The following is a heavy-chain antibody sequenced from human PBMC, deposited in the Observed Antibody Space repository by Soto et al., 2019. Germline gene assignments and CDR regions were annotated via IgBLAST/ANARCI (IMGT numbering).Heavy chain of an antibody. CDR3: ARAFNSPGDFDY. J-gene: IGHJ4*02. CDR1: GGSISSGGYY. V-gene: IGHV4-31*03. CDR2: IYYSGIT. Sequence: PSETLSLTCTVSGGSISSGGYYWSWIRQHPGKGLEWIGYIYYSGITYYNPSLKSRVTISVDTSKNQFSLKLSSVTAADTAVYYCARAFNSPGDFDYWAQGTLVTVSS. D-gene: IGHD1-26*01.